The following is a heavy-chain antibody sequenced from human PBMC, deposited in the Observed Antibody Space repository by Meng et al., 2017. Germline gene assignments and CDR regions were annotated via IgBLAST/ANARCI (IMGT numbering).Heavy chain of an antibody. CDR1: GGSFSGYY. D-gene: IGHD2/OR15-2a*01. CDR3: ARVGSFLRDY. V-gene: IGHV4-34*01. J-gene: IGHJ4*02. Sequence: HGQIQQWGAGLLKPSETLSLTWAVYGGSFSGYYWSWIRQPPGKGLEWIGEINHSGSTNYNPSLKSRVTISVDTSKNQFSLKLSSVTAADTAVYYCARVGSFLRDYWGQGTLVTVSS. CDR2: INHSGST.